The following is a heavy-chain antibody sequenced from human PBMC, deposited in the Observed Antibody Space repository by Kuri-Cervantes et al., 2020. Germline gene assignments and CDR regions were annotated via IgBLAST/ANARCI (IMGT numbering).Heavy chain of an antibody. CDR2: ISSSSSTI. J-gene: IGHJ5*02. V-gene: IGHV3-48*02. CDR1: GFTFSSYS. D-gene: IGHD4-23*01. CDR3: ARGIPAGWRNSHVSWFDP. Sequence: GGSLRLSCAASGFTFSSYSMNWVRQAPGKGLEWVSYISSSSSTIYYADSVKGRFTISRDNAKNSLYLQMNSLRDEDTAVYYCARGIPAGWRNSHVSWFDPWGQGTLVTVSS.